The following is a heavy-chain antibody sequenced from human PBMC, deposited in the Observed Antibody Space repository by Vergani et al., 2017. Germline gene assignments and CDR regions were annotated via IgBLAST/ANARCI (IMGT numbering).Heavy chain of an antibody. CDR1: GFTFNSYG. J-gene: IGHJ4*02. D-gene: IGHD2-15*01. CDR3: AKELRGYCSGGTCYPEY. CDR2: IRSDESRR. Sequence: QVQLVESGGGVVQPGGSLRLSCAASGFTFNSYGMHWVRQAPGKGPEWVASIRSDESRRYYGDSMEGPFTISRDNSKNTLYLQMKSLRPEYTAVYYCAKELRGYCSGGTCYPEYWGQGTLVSVSS. V-gene: IGHV3-30*02.